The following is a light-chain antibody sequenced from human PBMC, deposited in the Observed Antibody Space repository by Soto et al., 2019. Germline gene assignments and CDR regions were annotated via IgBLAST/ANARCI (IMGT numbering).Light chain of an antibody. J-gene: IGKJ3*01. CDR2: AAS. CDR1: QSVSGN. V-gene: IGKV3-15*01. Sequence: EIVMTQSPATLSVSPGERATLSCRASQSVSGNLAWYQQQPGQAPRLLIYAASTRATGIPARFSGSGSGTEFTLTISSLQSEDFAVYYWQQYNNWPPISFGPGTKVDIK. CDR3: QQYNNWPPIS.